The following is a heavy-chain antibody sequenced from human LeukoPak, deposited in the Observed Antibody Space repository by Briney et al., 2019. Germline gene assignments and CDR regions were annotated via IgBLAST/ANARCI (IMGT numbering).Heavy chain of an antibody. Sequence: PGGSLRLSCAGSGFTFSSYGMHWVRQAPGKGLEWVAVIWYDGSNKYYADSVKGRFTISRDNSKNTLYLQMNSLRAEDTAVYYCARDMSGSYPGIDYWGQGTLVTVSS. V-gene: IGHV3-33*01. D-gene: IGHD1-26*01. CDR1: GFTFSSYG. J-gene: IGHJ4*02. CDR2: IWYDGSNK. CDR3: ARDMSGSYPGIDY.